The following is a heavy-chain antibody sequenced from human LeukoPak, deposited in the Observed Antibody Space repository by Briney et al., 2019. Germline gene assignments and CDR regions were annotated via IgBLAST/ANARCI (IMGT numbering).Heavy chain of an antibody. CDR3: ARARRYYDSSGYYWRYYYGMDV. CDR2: IYSGGST. J-gene: IGHJ6*02. CDR1: GGSMTGYY. D-gene: IGHD3-22*01. Sequence: SETLSLTCTVSGGSMTGYYWRWIRQPPGKGLEWIGNIYSGGSTKYNPSLESRVSISVDTSKRQFSLDLSSVTAADTAVYYCARARRYYDSSGYYWRYYYGMDVWGQGTTVTVSS. V-gene: IGHV4-4*09.